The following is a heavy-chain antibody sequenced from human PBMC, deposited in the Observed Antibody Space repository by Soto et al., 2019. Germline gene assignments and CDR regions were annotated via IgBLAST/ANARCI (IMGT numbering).Heavy chain of an antibody. CDR3: VSWVSAHFDY. D-gene: IGHD2-8*01. CDR2: LNPSGSNT. V-gene: IGHV3-23*01. CDR1: GLTLSRHA. Sequence: GGSLRLSFAASGLTLSRHAMTWGRQAPGKGLEWVATLNPSGSNTHYAVSVKGRFTISRDNSRNTVDLQMNNLRAEDTALYYCVSWVSAHFDYWGQGTLVTVSS. J-gene: IGHJ4*02.